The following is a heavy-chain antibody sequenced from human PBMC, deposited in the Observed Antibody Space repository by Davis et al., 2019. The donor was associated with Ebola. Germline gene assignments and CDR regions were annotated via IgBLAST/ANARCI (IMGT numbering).Heavy chain of an antibody. CDR2: INPNSGRT. V-gene: IGHV1-2*06. Sequence: ASVKVSCKASGYTFTGYYMHWVRQAPGQGLEWMGRINPNSGRTNYAQKFQGRVTMTRDTSISTAYMELSRLRSDDTAVYYCARDPCSGGSCYWQRQGYWGQGTLVTVSS. CDR3: ARDPCSGGSCYWQRQGY. CDR1: GYTFTGYY. J-gene: IGHJ4*02. D-gene: IGHD2-15*01.